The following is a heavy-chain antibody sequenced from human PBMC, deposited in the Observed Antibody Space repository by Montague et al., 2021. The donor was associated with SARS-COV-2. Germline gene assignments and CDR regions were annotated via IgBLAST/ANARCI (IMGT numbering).Heavy chain of an antibody. V-gene: IGHV4-34*01. D-gene: IGHD6-6*01. J-gene: IGHJ4*02. CDR2: INQRGST. Sequence: SETLSLTCASLGSWYSSADWTCTRLHPRNGSESYGEINQRGSTNYSPSLKSRVTISVDTSKNQFSLKLSSVTAADTAVYFCARGGIAARRHYFDYWGQGTLVTVSS. CDR3: ARGGIAARRHYFDY. CDR1: GSWYSSAD.